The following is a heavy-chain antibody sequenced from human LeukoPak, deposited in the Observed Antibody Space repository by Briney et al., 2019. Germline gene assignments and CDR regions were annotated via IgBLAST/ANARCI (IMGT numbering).Heavy chain of an antibody. V-gene: IGHV3-30-3*01. J-gene: IGHJ4*02. CDR3: ARDWAGVHGGLDY. Sequence: GGSLRLSCAASGFTFSSYAMSWVRQAPGKGLEWVAIISFDGSNKFYADSVKGRFTISRDNSKNTLYLQMNSLRAEDTAVYYCARDWAGVHGGLDYWGQGTLVTVSS. CDR1: GFTFSSYA. D-gene: IGHD3-16*01. CDR2: ISFDGSNK.